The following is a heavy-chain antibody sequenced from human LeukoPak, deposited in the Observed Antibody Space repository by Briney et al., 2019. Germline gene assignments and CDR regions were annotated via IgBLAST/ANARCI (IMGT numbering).Heavy chain of an antibody. CDR2: ITYNGGST. CDR1: GFTFSTSA. V-gene: IGHV3-64D*09. J-gene: IGHJ4*02. Sequence: GGSLRLSCSASGFTFSTSAVHWVRQAPGKGLEYVSFITYNGGSTYNADSVKGRFTIFRDNSRNTLYLQMSSLRAEDTAVYHCVKDGGMATIFDFWGQGTLVTVSS. D-gene: IGHD5-24*01. CDR3: VKDGGMATIFDF.